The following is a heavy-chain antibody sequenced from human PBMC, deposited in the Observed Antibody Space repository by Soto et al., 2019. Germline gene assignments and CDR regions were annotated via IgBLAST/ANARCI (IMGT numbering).Heavy chain of an antibody. CDR1: GGSISSGGSF. J-gene: IGHJ4*02. CDR2: IYHSGST. D-gene: IGHD6-6*01. CDR3: AGGIAARPLGY. Sequence: QLQLQASGSGLVKPSQTLSLTCAVSGGSISSGGSFWSWIRQPPGKGLEWIGYIYHSGSTYYNPSLKSRVTISVDRSKNQCSLKLSSVTAADTAVYYCAGGIAARPLGYWGQGTLVTVSS. V-gene: IGHV4-30-2*01.